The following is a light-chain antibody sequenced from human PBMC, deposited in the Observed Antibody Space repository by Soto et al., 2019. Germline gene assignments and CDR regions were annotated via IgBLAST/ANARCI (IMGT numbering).Light chain of an antibody. CDR1: QGISSW. Sequence: DIQMTQSPSSVSASVGDRITITFRASQGISSWLAWYQQKPGKAPKLLIYTASSLQSGVPSRFSGSGYGTDFTLTISRLEPEDFAVYYCQQYGSSGTFGQGTKVDIK. CDR2: TAS. CDR3: QQYGSSGT. V-gene: IGKV1-12*01. J-gene: IGKJ1*01.